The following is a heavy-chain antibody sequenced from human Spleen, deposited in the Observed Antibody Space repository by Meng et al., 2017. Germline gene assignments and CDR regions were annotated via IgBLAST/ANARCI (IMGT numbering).Heavy chain of an antibody. CDR1: GYTFTSYG. J-gene: IGHJ3*02. Sequence: ASVMISCKASGYTFTSYGISWVRHASGQGLEWMGWISAYNGNTNYAQKLQGRVTMTTDTSTSTAYMELRSLRSDDTAVYYCARETGLRYFDWLGGHVVTAPTFDIWGQGTMVTVSS. D-gene: IGHD3-9*01. V-gene: IGHV1-18*01. CDR3: ARETGLRYFDWLGGHVVTAPTFDI. CDR2: ISAYNGNT.